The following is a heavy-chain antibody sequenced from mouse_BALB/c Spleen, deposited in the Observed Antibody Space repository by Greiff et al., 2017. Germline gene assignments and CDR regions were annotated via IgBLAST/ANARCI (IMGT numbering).Heavy chain of an antibody. CDR3: ATGSRL. J-gene: IGHJ4*01. V-gene: IGHV14-3*02. D-gene: IGHD1-1*01. CDR2: IDPANGNT. Sequence: VQLQQSGAELVKPGASVKLSCTASGFNIKDTYMHWVKQRPEQGLEWIGRIDPANGNTKYDPKFQGKATITADTSSNTAYLQLSSLTSEDTAVYYWATGSRLWGQGTSVTVSS. CDR1: GFNIKDTY.